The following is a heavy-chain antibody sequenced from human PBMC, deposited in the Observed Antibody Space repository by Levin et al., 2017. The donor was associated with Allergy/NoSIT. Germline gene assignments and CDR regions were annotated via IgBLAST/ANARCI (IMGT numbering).Heavy chain of an antibody. CDR3: AKDSGRIAVAGNYYYYGMDV. CDR1: GFTFSSYG. Sequence: GGSLRLSCAASGFTFSSYGMHWVRQAPGKGLEWVAVISYDGSNKYYADSVKGRFTISRDNSKNTLYLQMNSLRAEDTAVYYCAKDSGRIAVAGNYYYYGMDVWGQGTTVTVSS. J-gene: IGHJ6*02. D-gene: IGHD6-19*01. V-gene: IGHV3-30*18. CDR2: ISYDGSNK.